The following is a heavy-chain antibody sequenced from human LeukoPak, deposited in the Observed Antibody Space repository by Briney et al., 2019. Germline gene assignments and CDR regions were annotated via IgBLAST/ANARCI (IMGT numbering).Heavy chain of an antibody. CDR3: AASRAHHDFWSGYSDWFDP. J-gene: IGHJ5*02. Sequence: GGSLRLSCAASGFTFSSYWMSWVRQAPGKGLEWVANIKQDGSEKYYVDSVKGRFTISRDNAKNSLYLQMNSLRAEDTAVYYCAASRAHHDFWSGYSDWFDPWGQGTLVTVSS. D-gene: IGHD3-3*01. CDR1: GFTFSSYW. V-gene: IGHV3-7*01. CDR2: IKQDGSEK.